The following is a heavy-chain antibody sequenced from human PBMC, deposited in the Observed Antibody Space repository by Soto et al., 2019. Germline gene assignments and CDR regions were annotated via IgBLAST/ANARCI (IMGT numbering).Heavy chain of an antibody. V-gene: IGHV4-59*01. D-gene: IGHD3-3*01. CDR3: AIVGMGDFWSGYYYAYYFDY. J-gene: IGHJ4*02. CDR1: GGSISSYY. CDR2: IYYSGST. Sequence: PSDTLSLTCTVSGGSISSYYWSWIRQPPGKGLEWIGYIYYSGSTNYNPSLKSRVTISVDTSKNQFSLKLSSVTAADTAVYYCAIVGMGDFWSGYYYAYYFDYWGQGTLVTVSS.